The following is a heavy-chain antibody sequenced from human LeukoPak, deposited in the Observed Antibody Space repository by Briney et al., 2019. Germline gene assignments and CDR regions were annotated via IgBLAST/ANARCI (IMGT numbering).Heavy chain of an antibody. CDR1: GGSFSGYY. CDR2: INHSGST. D-gene: IGHD6-6*01. CDR3: ARARRGSTSSPFRSSIAARNYFDY. Sequence: NPSETLSLTCAVYGGSFSGYYWSWIRQPPGKGLEWIGEINHSGSTNYNPSLKSQVTISVDTSKNQFSLKLSSVTAADTAVYYCARARRGSTSSPFRSSIAARNYFDYWGQGTLVTVSS. J-gene: IGHJ4*02. V-gene: IGHV4-34*01.